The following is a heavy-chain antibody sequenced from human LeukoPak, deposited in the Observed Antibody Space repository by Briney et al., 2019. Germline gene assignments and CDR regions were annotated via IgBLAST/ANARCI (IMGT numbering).Heavy chain of an antibody. D-gene: IGHD3-16*01. CDR3: ARDSHYEQLPLYYFDY. Sequence: PGGSLSLSCAASGFTFSDYYMSWIRQAPGKGLEWVSYISSSGSTIYYADSVKGRFTISRDNVKNSLYLQMNSLRAEDTAVYYCARDSHYEQLPLYYFDYWGQGTLVTVSS. CDR2: ISSSGSTI. CDR1: GFTFSDYY. J-gene: IGHJ4*02. V-gene: IGHV3-11*04.